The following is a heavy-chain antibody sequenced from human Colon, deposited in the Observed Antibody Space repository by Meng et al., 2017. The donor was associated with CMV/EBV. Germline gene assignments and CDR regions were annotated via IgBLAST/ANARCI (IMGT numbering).Heavy chain of an antibody. CDR2: IEYDGRST. CDR3: AKYCSSGACLDY. V-gene: IGHV3-74*03. D-gene: IGHD2-2*01. CDR1: GFTCSDYW. J-gene: IGHJ4*02. Sequence: CAASGFTCSDYWMHWVRQAPGKGLVWVSRIEYDGRSTAYADSVKGRFTISRDNAQNTVYLQMNSLRAEDTAVYYCAKYCSSGACLDYWGQGTLVTVSS.